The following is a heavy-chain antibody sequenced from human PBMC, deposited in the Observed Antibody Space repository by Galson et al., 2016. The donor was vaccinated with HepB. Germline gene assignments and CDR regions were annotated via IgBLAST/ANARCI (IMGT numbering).Heavy chain of an antibody. Sequence: SLRHSCAAAGLTFSSYAMSWVRQAPGKGLEWVSALSGSGGSTYYADSVKGRFTISRDNSKSTLYLQMNSLRAEDTAVYYCAKSSSGATPRPNCDYWGQGTLVTVSS. CDR2: LSGSGGST. J-gene: IGHJ4*02. V-gene: IGHV3-23*01. CDR1: GLTFSSYA. CDR3: AKSSSGATPRPNCDY. D-gene: IGHD1-26*01.